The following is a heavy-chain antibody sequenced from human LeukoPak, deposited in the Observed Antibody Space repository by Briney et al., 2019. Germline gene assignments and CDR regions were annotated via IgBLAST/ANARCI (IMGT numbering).Heavy chain of an antibody. CDR1: GYTFTSYA. Sequence: GASVKVSCKASGYTFTSYAMHWVRQAPGQRLEWMGWINAGNGNTKYSQKFQGRVTITRGTSASTAYMELSSLRSEDTAVYYCARDRLAVAGTIPFDYWGQGTLVTVSS. D-gene: IGHD6-19*01. J-gene: IGHJ4*02. CDR2: INAGNGNT. CDR3: ARDRLAVAGTIPFDY. V-gene: IGHV1-3*01.